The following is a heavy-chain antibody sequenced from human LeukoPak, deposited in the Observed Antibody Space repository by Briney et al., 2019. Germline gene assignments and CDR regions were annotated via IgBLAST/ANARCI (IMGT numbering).Heavy chain of an antibody. D-gene: IGHD4-11*01. CDR3: ARGSPTTVTTPVDY. Sequence: PGGSLRLSCAASGFTFSSYAMHWVRQAPGKGREWVAVISYGGSNKYYADSVKGRFTISRDNSKNTLYLQMNSLRAEDTAVYYCARGSPTTVTTPVDYWGQGTLVTVSS. CDR1: GFTFSSYA. V-gene: IGHV3-30*01. J-gene: IGHJ4*02. CDR2: ISYGGSNK.